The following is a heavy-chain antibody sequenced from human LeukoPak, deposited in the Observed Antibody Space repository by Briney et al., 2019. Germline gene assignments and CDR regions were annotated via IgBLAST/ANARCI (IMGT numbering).Heavy chain of an antibody. CDR1: GGSIRGSSYY. CDR3: ARSSGVVIHNWFDP. J-gene: IGHJ5*02. V-gene: IGHV4-39*01. D-gene: IGHD3-3*01. CDR2: IFYGGST. Sequence: SETLSLTCTVSGGSIRGSSYYWGWIRQPPGKGLEWIGTIFYGGSTYYNPSLKSRVTISVDTSKNQFSLKLSSVTAAATAVYYCARSSGVVIHNWFDPWGQGTLVTASS.